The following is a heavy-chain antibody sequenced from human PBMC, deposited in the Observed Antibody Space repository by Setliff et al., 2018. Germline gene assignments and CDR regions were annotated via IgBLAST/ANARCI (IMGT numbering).Heavy chain of an antibody. D-gene: IGHD3-10*01. CDR1: GFTFSGSA. J-gene: IGHJ6*02. CDR3: TTDPGAIRSGSYYSSSYYYYYYGMDV. CDR2: IRSKANSYAT. Sequence: PGESLKISCAASGFTFSGSAMHWVRQASGKGLEWVGRIRSKANSYATAYAASVKGRFTISRDDSKNTLYLQMNSLKTEDTAVYYCTTDPGAIRSGSYYSSSYYYYYYGMDVWGQGTTVTVSS. V-gene: IGHV3-73*01.